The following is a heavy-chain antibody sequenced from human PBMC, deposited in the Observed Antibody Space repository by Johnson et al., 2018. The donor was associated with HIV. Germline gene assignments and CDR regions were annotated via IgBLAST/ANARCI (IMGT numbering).Heavy chain of an antibody. CDR1: GFTFSSYA. V-gene: IGHV3-15*01. Sequence: VQLVESGGGLVQPGGSLRLSCAASGFTFSSYAMSWVRQAPGKGLEWVGRIKSKTDGGTSDYAAPVKRSFTISRDDSKSTLYLQMNSLRAEDTAVYYCARDRYYDSSGSHAFDIWGQGTMVTVSS. D-gene: IGHD3-22*01. J-gene: IGHJ3*02. CDR3: ARDRYYDSSGSHAFDI. CDR2: IKSKTDGGTS.